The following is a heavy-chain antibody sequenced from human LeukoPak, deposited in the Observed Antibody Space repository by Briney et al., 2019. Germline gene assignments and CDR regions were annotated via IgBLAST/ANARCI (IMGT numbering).Heavy chain of an antibody. J-gene: IGHJ3*02. D-gene: IGHD6-13*01. CDR3: ATDSIAAAGKAFDI. CDR2: INPSGGST. CDR1: GYTFTSYD. Sequence: GASVKVSCKASGYTFTSYDINWVRQATGQGLEWMGIINPSGGSTSYAQKFQGRVTMTRDTSTSTVYMELSSLRSEDTAVYYCATDSIAAAGKAFDIWGQGTMVTVSS. V-gene: IGHV1-46*01.